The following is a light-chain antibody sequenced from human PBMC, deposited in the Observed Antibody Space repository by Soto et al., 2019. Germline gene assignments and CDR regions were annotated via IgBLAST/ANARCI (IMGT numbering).Light chain of an antibody. V-gene: IGKV3-15*01. CDR2: GAS. CDR3: QQYNNWAPIT. J-gene: IGKJ5*01. CDR1: QSVSSD. Sequence: EIVMTQTPATLSVSPGERATLSCRASQSVSSDLAWYQQKPGQAPRLLIYGASTRATGIPARFSGSGSGTEFTLTISRLQSKDVAVYYCQQYNNWAPITFGQGTRLEIE.